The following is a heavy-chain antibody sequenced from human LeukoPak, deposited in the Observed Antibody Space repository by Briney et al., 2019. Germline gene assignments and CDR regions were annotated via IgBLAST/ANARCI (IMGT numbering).Heavy chain of an antibody. J-gene: IGHJ4*02. CDR1: GYSFTSYW. D-gene: IGHD2-15*01. CDR2: IYPGDSDT. Sequence: GESLKISCKGSGYSFTSYWIGWVRQMPGKGLEWMGIIYPGDSDTRYSPSFQGRVTISADKSISTAYLQWSSLKASDTAMYYCARQLKYCSGGSCYSGATTLDYWGQGTLVTVSS. V-gene: IGHV5-51*01. CDR3: ARQLKYCSGGSCYSGATTLDY.